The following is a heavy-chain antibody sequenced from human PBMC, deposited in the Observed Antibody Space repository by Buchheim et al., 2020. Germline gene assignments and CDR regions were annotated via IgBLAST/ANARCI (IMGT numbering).Heavy chain of an antibody. CDR3: AKEPLLIVVVPAAYGEFDY. V-gene: IGHV3-23*04. Sequence: EVQLVESGGDLVQPGESLRLSCAASGFTFGSHWMEWVRQAPGKGLEWVSAISGSGGSTYYADSVKGRFTISRDNSKNTLYLQMNSLRAEDTAVYYCAKEPLLIVVVPAAYGEFDYWGQGTL. CDR2: ISGSGGST. D-gene: IGHD2-2*01. CDR1: GFTFGSHW. J-gene: IGHJ4*02.